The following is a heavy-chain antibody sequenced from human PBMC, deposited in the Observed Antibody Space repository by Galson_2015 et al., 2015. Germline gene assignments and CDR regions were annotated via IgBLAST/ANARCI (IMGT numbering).Heavy chain of an antibody. V-gene: IGHV3-74*01. Sequence: SLRLSCAASGFTFSSDWMHWVRQAPGKGLVWISRINSDGTSKTYADSVKGRFTISRDNAKNTLYLQMNSLSAEDTAVYYCARGASAAGFLFDSWGQGTLVTVSS. D-gene: IGHD6-13*01. CDR1: GFTFSSDW. CDR3: ARGASAAGFLFDS. J-gene: IGHJ4*02. CDR2: INSDGTSK.